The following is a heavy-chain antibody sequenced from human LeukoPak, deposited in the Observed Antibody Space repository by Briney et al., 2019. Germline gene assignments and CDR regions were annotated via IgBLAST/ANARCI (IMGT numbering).Heavy chain of an antibody. CDR1: GYTFTGYY. V-gene: IGHV1-2*04. Sequence: ASVKVPCKASGYTFTGYYMHWVRQAPGQGLEWMGWINPNSGGTNYAQKFQGWVTMTRDTSISTAYMELSRLRSDDTGVYYCARDGYGGNEFDYWGQGTLVTVSS. D-gene: IGHD4-23*01. CDR2: INPNSGGT. J-gene: IGHJ4*02. CDR3: ARDGYGGNEFDY.